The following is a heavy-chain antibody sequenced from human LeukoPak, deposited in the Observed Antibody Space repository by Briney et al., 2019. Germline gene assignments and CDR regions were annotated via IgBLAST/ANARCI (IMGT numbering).Heavy chain of an antibody. CDR2: IWSDGTNR. Sequence: GGSLRLSCAASGFIFDDYGMTWVRQAPGKGLEWVAVIWSDGTNRFYGGSVKGRFTISRDNSQNAVFLQMNSLRVEDTAMYYCARDAQRGFDYSNSLKYWGHGTLVTVSS. J-gene: IGHJ4*01. CDR3: ARDAQRGFDYSNSLKY. CDR1: GFIFDDYG. D-gene: IGHD4-11*01. V-gene: IGHV3-33*08.